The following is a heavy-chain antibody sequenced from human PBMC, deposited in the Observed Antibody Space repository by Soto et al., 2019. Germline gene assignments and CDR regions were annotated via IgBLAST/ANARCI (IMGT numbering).Heavy chain of an antibody. J-gene: IGHJ4*02. Sequence: EVQLLESGGGLVQPGWSLRLSCAASGFSFRNYAMSGVRQAPGKGREWISPLTGSSSNIYYEDSVKGRFAISRDNSRNTLYLHMNSLTAEDTAVYYCANGRDTYGLLTHDYWGQGTLVTVSS. D-gene: IGHD5-18*01. CDR1: GFSFRNYA. CDR3: ANGRDTYGLLTHDY. V-gene: IGHV3-23*01. CDR2: LTGSSSNI.